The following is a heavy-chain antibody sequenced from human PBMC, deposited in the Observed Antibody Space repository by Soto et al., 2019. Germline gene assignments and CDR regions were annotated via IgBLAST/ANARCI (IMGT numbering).Heavy chain of an antibody. CDR1: GSIFRGYG. D-gene: IGHD6-19*01. Sequence: HHGGSLRLSCAASGSIFRGYGMHWVRQAPGKGLEWVAVIRYDGSNINYADSVMGRFTISRDNSKNTLYLEMNSLRAEDTAVYYCARGLERNYLAFDIWGQGTMVTVSS. J-gene: IGHJ3*02. V-gene: IGHV3-33*01. CDR2: IRYDGSNI. CDR3: ARGLERNYLAFDI.